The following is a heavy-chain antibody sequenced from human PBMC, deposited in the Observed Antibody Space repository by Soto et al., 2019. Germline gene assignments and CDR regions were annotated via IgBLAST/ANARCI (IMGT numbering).Heavy chain of an antibody. Sequence: ASVKVSCKASGYTFISCYIHWVRQAPGQGLEWMGVINPSGGNTVYAQKFQGRVTMTRDTSTSTVYMELSSLRFEDTAVYYCARLAAVTPPYYFDYWGQGTQVTVSS. CDR2: INPSGGNT. V-gene: IGHV1-46*01. D-gene: IGHD4-17*01. CDR3: ARLAAVTPPYYFDY. J-gene: IGHJ4*02. CDR1: GYTFISCY.